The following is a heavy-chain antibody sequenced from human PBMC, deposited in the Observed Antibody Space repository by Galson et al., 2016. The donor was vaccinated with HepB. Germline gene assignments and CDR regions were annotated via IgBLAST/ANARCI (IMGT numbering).Heavy chain of an antibody. Sequence: SLRLSCATSGSTFTRYNMNWVRQAPGKGLEWVSSISSGSSYIYYADSVKGRFTISRDNVKKSLYLQMNSLRPEDTAVYYCARVREQQLLDAFDIWGQGTMVTVPS. V-gene: IGHV3-21*01. J-gene: IGHJ3*02. CDR3: ARVREQQLLDAFDI. D-gene: IGHD6-13*01. CDR1: GSTFTRYN. CDR2: ISSGSSYI.